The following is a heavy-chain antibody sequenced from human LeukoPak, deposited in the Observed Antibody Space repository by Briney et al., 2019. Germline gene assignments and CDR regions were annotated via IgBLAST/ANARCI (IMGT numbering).Heavy chain of an antibody. CDR2: IYTSGSI. V-gene: IGHV4-4*07. Sequence: PSETLSLTCTVSGGSISSYYWSWIRQPAGKGLEWIGRIYTSGSITYNPSLKSRVSMSVDTSKNQFSLKLSSVTAADTAVYYCARDLNTYYDFWSGYYPYYYYMDVWGKGTTVTVSS. D-gene: IGHD3-3*01. CDR1: GGSISSYY. CDR3: ARDLNTYYDFWSGYYPYYYYMDV. J-gene: IGHJ6*03.